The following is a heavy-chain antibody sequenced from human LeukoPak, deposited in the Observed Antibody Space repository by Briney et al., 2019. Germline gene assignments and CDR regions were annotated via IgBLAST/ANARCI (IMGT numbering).Heavy chain of an antibody. V-gene: IGHV3-7*01. D-gene: IGHD3-3*01. Sequence: GGSLRFSCAASGFTFSNSCMTWVRQAPGKGLEWVANIRQDGSEETYVDSVRGRFTISRDNAKNSLYLQMNTLRAEDTAMYYCARDRSISGVVTLDYWGQGALVTVSS. J-gene: IGHJ4*02. CDR2: IRQDGSEE. CDR1: GFTFSNSC. CDR3: ARDRSISGVVTLDY.